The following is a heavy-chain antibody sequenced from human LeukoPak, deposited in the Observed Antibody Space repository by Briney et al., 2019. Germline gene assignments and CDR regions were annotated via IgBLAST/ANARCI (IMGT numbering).Heavy chain of an antibody. CDR2: IYTSGST. V-gene: IGHV4-4*07. CDR3: ARDGVYCINGVCHSYFDY. CDR1: GGSISSYY. Sequence: PSETLSLTCTVSGGSISSYYWSWIRQPAGKGLEWIGRIYTSGSTNYNPSLKSRVTMSVDMSKNQFSLKLSSVTAADTAVYYCARDGVYCINGVCHSYFDYWGQGTLITVSP. J-gene: IGHJ4*02. D-gene: IGHD2-8*01.